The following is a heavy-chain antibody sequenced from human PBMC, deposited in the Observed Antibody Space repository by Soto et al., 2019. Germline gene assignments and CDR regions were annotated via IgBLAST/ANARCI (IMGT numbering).Heavy chain of an antibody. D-gene: IGHD3-9*01. CDR3: ARSPGGYYID. CDR2: INTDGSST. CDR1: GFSFSSYW. V-gene: IGHV3-74*01. J-gene: IGHJ3*01. Sequence: EVQLVESGGGLVQPGGSLRLSCADSGFSFSSYWMHWVRQGPGKGLVWVARINTDGSSTNYADSVKGRFTISRDNAKNTLYLQMNSLRAEDTAVSYCARSPGGYYIDWGQGTMVTVSS.